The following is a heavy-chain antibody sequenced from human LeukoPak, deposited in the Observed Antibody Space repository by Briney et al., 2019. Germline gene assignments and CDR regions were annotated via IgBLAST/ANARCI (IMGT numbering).Heavy chain of an antibody. Sequence: GGSLRLSCAASGFTFSSYGMHWVRQAPGKGLEWVAVISYDGSNKYYADSVKGRFTISRDNSKNTPYLQMNSLRAEDTAVYYCAKDRSPYSSSWYNFDYRGQGTLVTVSS. CDR3: AKDRSPYSSSWYNFDY. J-gene: IGHJ4*02. CDR2: ISYDGSNK. CDR1: GFTFSSYG. V-gene: IGHV3-30*18. D-gene: IGHD6-13*01.